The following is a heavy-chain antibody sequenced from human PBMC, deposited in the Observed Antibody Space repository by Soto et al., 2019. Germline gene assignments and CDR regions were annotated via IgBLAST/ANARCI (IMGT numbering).Heavy chain of an antibody. J-gene: IGHJ4*02. D-gene: IGHD5-12*01. CDR2: IYHSGST. V-gene: IGHV4-38-2*02. CDR3: ARDPPSRITPGLFDY. Sequence: SETLSLTCAVSGYSISSGYYWGWIRQPPGKGLEWIGSIYHSGSTYYNPSLKSRVTISVDTSKNQFSLKLSSVTAADTAVYYCARDPPSRITPGLFDYWGQGTLVTVSS. CDR1: GYSISSGYY.